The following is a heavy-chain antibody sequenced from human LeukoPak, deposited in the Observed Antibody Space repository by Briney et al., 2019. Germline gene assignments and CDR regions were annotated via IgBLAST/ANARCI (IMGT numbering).Heavy chain of an antibody. CDR3: AREAAARHDFDY. CDR2: IYHSGST. CDR1: GGSISSGGYY. Sequence: SQTLSLTCTVSGGSISSGGYYWSWNRQPPGKGLEWIGYIYHSGSTYYNPSLKSRVTISVDRSKNQFSLKLSSVTAADTAVYYCAREAAARHDFDYWGQGTLVTVSS. J-gene: IGHJ4*02. V-gene: IGHV4-30-2*01. D-gene: IGHD6-6*01.